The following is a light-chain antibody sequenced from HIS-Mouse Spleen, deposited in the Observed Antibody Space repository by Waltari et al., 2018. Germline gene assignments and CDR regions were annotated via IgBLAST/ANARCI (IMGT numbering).Light chain of an antibody. CDR3: YSAADNSGV. J-gene: IGLJ2*01. CDR1: NIGSKS. CDR2: ADS. V-gene: IGLV3-21*02. Sequence: SYVLTQPPSVSVAPGQTARITCGGNNIGSKSVHWYQQKPGQAPVLVVYADSDRPSGIPERCSGSNSGNTATLPISGAQVEDEADYYCYSAADNSGVFGGGTKLTVL.